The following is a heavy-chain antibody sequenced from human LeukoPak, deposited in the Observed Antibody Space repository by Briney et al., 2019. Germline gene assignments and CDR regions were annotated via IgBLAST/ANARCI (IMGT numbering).Heavy chain of an antibody. Sequence: GGSLRLSCAASGFTLSRYWMHWVRQAPGKGLVSVAHMNSDGSSTNYADSVKGRFTISRDNAKNMLYLQMNSLRADDTAVYYCAKIIGESPRWFDPWGQGTLVTVSS. J-gene: IGHJ5*02. CDR3: AKIIGESPRWFDP. CDR1: GFTLSRYW. D-gene: IGHD3-10*01. CDR2: MNSDGSST. V-gene: IGHV3-74*01.